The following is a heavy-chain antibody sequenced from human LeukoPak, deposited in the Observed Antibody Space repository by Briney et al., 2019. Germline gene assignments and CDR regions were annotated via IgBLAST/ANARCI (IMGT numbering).Heavy chain of an antibody. CDR3: ARSVFGGGSYSFDP. D-gene: IGHD1-26*01. CDR2: IYTSGST. CDR1: GGSISSASYY. J-gene: IGHJ5*02. Sequence: SETLSLTCTVSGGSISSASYYWSWIRQPAGTGLEWIGRIYTSGSTNYSPSLRSRVTISVDTSKNEFSLKLSSVTAADTAVYYCARSVFGGGSYSFDPWGQGTLVTVSS. V-gene: IGHV4-61*02.